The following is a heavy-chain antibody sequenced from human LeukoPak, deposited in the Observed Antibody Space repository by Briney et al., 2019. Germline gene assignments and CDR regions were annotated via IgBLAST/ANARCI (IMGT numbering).Heavy chain of an antibody. CDR2: ISTSSSYI. CDR1: GFTFSSYD. CDR3: ARGADGVSSNSRGWFDP. J-gene: IGHJ5*02. V-gene: IGHV3-21*01. D-gene: IGHD2-15*01. Sequence: GGSLRLSCAASGFTFSSYDMNWVRQAPGKGLEWVSSISTSSSYIYYADSVKGRFTISRDNARNSLYLQMNTLRAEDTAVYSCARGADGVSSNSRGWFDPWGQGTLVTVSS.